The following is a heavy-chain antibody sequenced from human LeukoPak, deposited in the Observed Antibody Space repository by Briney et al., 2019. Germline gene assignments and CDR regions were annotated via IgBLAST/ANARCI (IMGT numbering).Heavy chain of an antibody. CDR3: ATGVSGSYQLLNLGAFDI. V-gene: IGHV1-69-2*01. D-gene: IGHD2-2*02. Sequence: GASVKVSCKASGYTFTDYYMHWVQQAPGKGLEWMGRVDPEDGETIYAEKFQGRVTITADTSTDTAYMELSSLRSEDTAVYYCATGVSGSYQLLNLGAFDIWGQGTMVTVSS. CDR2: VDPEDGET. J-gene: IGHJ3*02. CDR1: GYTFTDYY.